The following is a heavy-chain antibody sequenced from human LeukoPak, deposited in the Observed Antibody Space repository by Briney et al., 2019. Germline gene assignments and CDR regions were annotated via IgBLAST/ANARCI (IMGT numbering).Heavy chain of an antibody. Sequence: GGSLRLSCAASGFTFSSHAMHWVRQAPGKGLEWVALVSNDGSNIYYADSVKGRFTVSRDNSKRTLYLQMNSLRAEDTAVYYCAKNYASGRGVPYGMDVWGQGTTVTVAS. V-gene: IGHV3-30-3*02. J-gene: IGHJ6*02. CDR3: AKNYASGRGVPYGMDV. CDR2: VSNDGSNI. D-gene: IGHD3-10*01. CDR1: GFTFSSHA.